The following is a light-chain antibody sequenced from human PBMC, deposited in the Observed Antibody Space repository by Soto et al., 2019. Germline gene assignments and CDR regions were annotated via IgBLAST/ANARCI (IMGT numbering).Light chain of an antibody. J-gene: IGKJ5*01. CDR2: GVS. Sequence: EIVLTQSPGTLSLSPGEGATLSCRASQSVSSTYLAWYQQIPGQAPRLLIYGVSSRATGIPDRFSGSGSGTDFTLTISRLEPEDFAMYYCQHYGSSPYTFGQGTRLEIK. CDR1: QSVSSTY. CDR3: QHYGSSPYT. V-gene: IGKV3-20*01.